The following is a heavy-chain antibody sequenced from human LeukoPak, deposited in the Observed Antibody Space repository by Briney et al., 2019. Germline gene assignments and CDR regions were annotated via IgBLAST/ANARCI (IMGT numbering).Heavy chain of an antibody. V-gene: IGHV4-39*01. J-gene: IGHJ5*02. CDR3: ARLIGYYDILTGYYHNWFDP. CDR2: IYYSGST. D-gene: IGHD3-9*01. Sequence: SETLSLTCTVSGGSISRGYYYWAWIRQSPGKGLEWIGSIYYSGSTYYNPSLKSRVTISVDTSKNQFSLKLSSVTAADTAVYYCARLIGYYDILTGYYHNWFDPWGRGTLVTVSS. CDR1: GGSISRGYYY.